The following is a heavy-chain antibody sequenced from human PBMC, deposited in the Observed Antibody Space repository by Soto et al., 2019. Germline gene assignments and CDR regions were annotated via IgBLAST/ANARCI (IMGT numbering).Heavy chain of an antibody. V-gene: IGHV3-30*18. Sequence: GGSLRLSCAASGFTFSSYGMHWVRQAPGKGLEWVAVISYDGSNKYYADSVKGRFTISRDNSKNTLYLQMNSLRAEDTAVYYCANLRGVVKNYGMDVWGQGTTVTVSS. D-gene: IGHD3-3*01. CDR1: GFTFSSYG. J-gene: IGHJ6*02. CDR3: ANLRGVVKNYGMDV. CDR2: ISYDGSNK.